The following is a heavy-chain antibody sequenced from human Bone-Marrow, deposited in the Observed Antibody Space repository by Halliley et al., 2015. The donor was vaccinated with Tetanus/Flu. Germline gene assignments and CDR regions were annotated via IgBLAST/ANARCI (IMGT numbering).Heavy chain of an antibody. CDR2: ISYDGTNK. V-gene: IGHV3-30*18. CDR3: AKGIDFWSGYQVFDY. J-gene: IGHJ4*02. Sequence: VARISYDGTNKYFADSVKGRFFISRDNSKNVVYLQMNSLRGEDTAVYYCAKGIDFWSGYQVFDYWGQGTLVTVSS. D-gene: IGHD3-3*01.